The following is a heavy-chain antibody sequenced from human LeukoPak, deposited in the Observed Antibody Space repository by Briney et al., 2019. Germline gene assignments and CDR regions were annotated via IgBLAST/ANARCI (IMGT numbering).Heavy chain of an antibody. CDR2: INHSGST. CDR1: GGSFSGYY. V-gene: IGHV4-34*01. D-gene: IGHD2-2*01. Sequence: SETLSLTCAVYGGSFSGYYWSWIRQPPGKGLEWIGEINHSGSTNYNPSLKSRVTISVDTSKSQFSLKLSSVTAADTAVYYCARCDIVVVPAAAGPFDPWGQGTLVTVSS. CDR3: ARCDIVVVPAAAGPFDP. J-gene: IGHJ5*02.